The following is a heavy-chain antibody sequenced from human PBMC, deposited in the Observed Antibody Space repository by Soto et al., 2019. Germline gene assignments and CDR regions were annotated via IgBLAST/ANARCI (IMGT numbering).Heavy chain of an antibody. Sequence: QVQLVQSGAEVKKPGASVKVSCKASGYTFTGYYMHWVRQAPGQGLEWMGWINPNSGGTNYAQKFQGWVTMTRDTSISTAYMELSRLRSDDTAVYYCARGPTYSSSSENWFDPWGQGTLVTVSS. V-gene: IGHV1-2*04. CDR1: GYTFTGYY. CDR2: INPNSGGT. J-gene: IGHJ5*02. D-gene: IGHD6-6*01. CDR3: ARGPTYSSSSENWFDP.